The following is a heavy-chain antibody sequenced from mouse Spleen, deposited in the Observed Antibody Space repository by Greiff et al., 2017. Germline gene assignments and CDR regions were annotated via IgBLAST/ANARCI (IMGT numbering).Heavy chain of an antibody. CDR3: ARPPRGFITTALGY. J-gene: IGHJ2*01. Sequence: VKLVESGPGLVAPSQSLSITCTVSGFSLTNYAVHWVRQSPGKGLEWLGVIWSDGSTDYNAAFISRLSISKDNSKSQVFFKMNSLQADDTAIYYCARPPRGFITTALGYWGQGTTLTVSS. D-gene: IGHD1-2*01. V-gene: IGHV2-4-1*01. CDR1: GFSLTNYA. CDR2: IWSDGST.